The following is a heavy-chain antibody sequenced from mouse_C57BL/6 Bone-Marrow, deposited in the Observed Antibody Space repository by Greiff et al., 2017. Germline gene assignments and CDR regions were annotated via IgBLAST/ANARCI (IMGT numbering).Heavy chain of an antibody. J-gene: IGHJ2*01. CDR3: ARRGIYYDPYFDY. V-gene: IGHV5-6*02. Sequence: EVKLVESGGDLVKPGGSLKLSCAASGFTFSSYGMSWVRQTPDKRLEWVATISSGGSYTYYPDSVKGRFTISRDNAKNTLYLQMSSLKSEDTAMYYCARRGIYYDPYFDYWGQGTTLTVSS. D-gene: IGHD2-4*01. CDR2: ISSGGSYT. CDR1: GFTFSSYG.